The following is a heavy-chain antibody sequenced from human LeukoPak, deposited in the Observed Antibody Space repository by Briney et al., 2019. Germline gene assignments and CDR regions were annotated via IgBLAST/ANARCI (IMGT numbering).Heavy chain of an antibody. V-gene: IGHV1-46*01. CDR2: INPSGGST. D-gene: IGHD1-26*01. J-gene: IGHJ6*02. CDR1: GYTSTSYY. Sequence: GASVKVSCKASGYTSTSYYMHWVRQAPGQGLEWMGIINPSGGSTSYAQKFQGRVTMTRDTSTSTVYMELSSLRSEDTAVYYCARDRLRGSYYYYYGMDVWGQGTTVTVSS. CDR3: ARDRLRGSYYYYYGMDV.